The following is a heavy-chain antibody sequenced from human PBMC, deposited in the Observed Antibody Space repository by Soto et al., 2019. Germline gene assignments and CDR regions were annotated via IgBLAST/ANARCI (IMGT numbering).Heavy chain of an antibody. Sequence: SETLSLTCTVSGGSISSSSDYWGWIRQPPGKGLEWIGSIYYSGSTYYNPSLKSRVTISVDTSKNQFSLKLSSVTAADTAVYYCAGTIVGATGYYYYYGMDVWGQGTTVTVSS. D-gene: IGHD1-26*01. J-gene: IGHJ6*02. V-gene: IGHV4-39*01. CDR3: AGTIVGATGYYYYYGMDV. CDR1: GGSISSSSDY. CDR2: IYYSGST.